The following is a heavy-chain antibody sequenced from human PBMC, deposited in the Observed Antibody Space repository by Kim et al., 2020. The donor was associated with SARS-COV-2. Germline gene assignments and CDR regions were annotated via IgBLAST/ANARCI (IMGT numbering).Heavy chain of an antibody. CDR2: IKQDGSEK. CDR1: GFTFSSYW. CDR3: ARDRGLLWFGELSR. Sequence: GGSLRLSCAASGFTFSSYWMSWVRQAPGKGLEWVANIKQDGSEKYYVDSVKGRFTISRDNAKNSPYLQMNSLRAEETAVYYCARDRGLLWFGELSRWGQGTLVTVSS. V-gene: IGHV3-7*01. D-gene: IGHD3-10*01. J-gene: IGHJ4*02.